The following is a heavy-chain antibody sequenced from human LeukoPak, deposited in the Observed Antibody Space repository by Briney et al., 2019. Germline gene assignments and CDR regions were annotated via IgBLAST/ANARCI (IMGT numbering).Heavy chain of an antibody. CDR1: GGSFSGYY. CDR3: ARDSSSWYYFDY. D-gene: IGHD6-13*01. J-gene: IGHJ4*02. V-gene: IGHV4-34*01. CDR2: TNHSGST. Sequence: SETLSLTCAVYGGSFSGYYWSWIRQPPGKGLEWIGETNHSGSTNYNPSLKSRVTISVDTSKNQFSLKLSSVTAADTAVYYCARDSSSWYYFDYWGQGTLVTVSS.